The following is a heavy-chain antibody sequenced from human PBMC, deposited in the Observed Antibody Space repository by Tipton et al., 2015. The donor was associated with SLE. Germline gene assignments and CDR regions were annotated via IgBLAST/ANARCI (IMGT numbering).Heavy chain of an antibody. CDR3: ARDRGAAPDY. CDR1: GGSISSHY. J-gene: IGHJ4*02. CDR2: IYYSGST. V-gene: IGHV4-59*11. Sequence: TLSLTCTVSGGSISSHYWSWIWQPPGKGLEWIGYIYYSGSTNYNPSLKSRVTISVDTSKNQFSLNLISVTVADTAVYYCARDRGAAPDYWGQGTLVTVSS. D-gene: IGHD6-6*01.